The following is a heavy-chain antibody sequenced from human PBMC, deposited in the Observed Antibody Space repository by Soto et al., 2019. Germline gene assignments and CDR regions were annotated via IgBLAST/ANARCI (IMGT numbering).Heavy chain of an antibody. CDR3: ARRVALAPVYDAYDI. CDR2: ISAYNGNT. J-gene: IGHJ3*02. D-gene: IGHD3-3*02. CDR1: GYTFTSYG. Sequence: ASVKVSCKASGYTFTSYGISWVRQAPGQGLEWMGWISAYNGNTNYAQKIQGRATMTTDTSTSTAYMELRSLRSDDTALYYCARRVALAPVYDAYDIWGQGTMVTVSS. V-gene: IGHV1-18*01.